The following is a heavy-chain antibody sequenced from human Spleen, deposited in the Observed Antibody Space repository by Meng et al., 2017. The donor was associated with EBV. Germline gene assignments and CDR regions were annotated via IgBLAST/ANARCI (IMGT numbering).Heavy chain of an antibody. V-gene: IGHV4-34*12. Sequence: QAHLHQVGAGLLKHSETLSLTCTVYGDYFSAYDWRSIRQPPGRGLEWIGVVIHSGNTRYIPSLKSRVTISVDTSKRQFSLKLRSMTAADTAVYYCATGWGKANYWGQGTLVTVSS. J-gene: IGHJ4*02. CDR1: GDYFSAYD. CDR3: ATGWGKANY. CDR2: VIHSGNT. D-gene: IGHD3-16*01.